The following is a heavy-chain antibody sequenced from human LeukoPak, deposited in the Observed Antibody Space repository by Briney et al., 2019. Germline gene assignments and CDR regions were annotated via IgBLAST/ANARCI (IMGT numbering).Heavy chain of an antibody. V-gene: IGHV3-48*02. Sequence: GGSLRLSCAASGFTFSSDWMHWVRQAPGKGLEWVSYISSSSSTIYYADSVKGRFTISRDNAKNSLYLQMNSLRDEDTAVYYCARVNDYGDFYWFDPWGQGTLVTVSS. CDR3: ARVNDYGDFYWFDP. J-gene: IGHJ5*02. D-gene: IGHD4-17*01. CDR2: ISSSSSTI. CDR1: GFTFSSDW.